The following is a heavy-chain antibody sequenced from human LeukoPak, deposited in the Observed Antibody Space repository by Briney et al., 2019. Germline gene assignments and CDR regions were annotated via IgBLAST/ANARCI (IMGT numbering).Heavy chain of an antibody. V-gene: IGHV1-18*01. J-gene: IGHJ5*02. CDR2: ISTYNGDT. CDR1: GYTFSSYG. CDR3: ALNAAAGTARWFDP. Sequence: ASVKVSCKASGYTFSSYGISWVRQAPGQGLEWMGWISTYNGDTHYAQKFQGRVTMTTDTSTSTAYMELRSLRSDDTAMYYCALNAAAGTARWFDPWGQGTLVTVSS. D-gene: IGHD6-13*01.